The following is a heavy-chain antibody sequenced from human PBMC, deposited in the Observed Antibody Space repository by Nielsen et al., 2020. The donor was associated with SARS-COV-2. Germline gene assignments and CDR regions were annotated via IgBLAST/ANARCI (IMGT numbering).Heavy chain of an antibody. CDR3: AGQQGHYYYYGMDV. Sequence: GSLRLSCAASGFTFDDYGMSWVRQAPGKGLEWVSGINWNGGSTGYADSVKGRFTISRDNAKNSLYLQMNSLRAEDTAVYYCAGQQGHYYYYGMDVWGQGTTVTVSS. V-gene: IGHV3-20*04. D-gene: IGHD1/OR15-1a*01. CDR1: GFTFDDYG. J-gene: IGHJ6*02. CDR2: INWNGGST.